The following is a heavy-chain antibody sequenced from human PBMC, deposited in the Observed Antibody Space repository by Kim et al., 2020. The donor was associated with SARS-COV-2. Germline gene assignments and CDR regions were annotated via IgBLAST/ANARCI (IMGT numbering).Heavy chain of an antibody. CDR1: GGSISSSSYY. CDR3: ARSHQPTYYDFWSGSLFDY. CDR2: IYYSGST. D-gene: IGHD3-3*01. Sequence: SETLSLTCTVSGGSISSSSYYWGWIRQPPGKGLEWIGSIYYSGSTYYNPSLKSRVTISVDTSKNQFSLKLSSVTAADTAVYYCARSHQPTYYDFWSGSLFDYWGQGTLVTVSS. J-gene: IGHJ4*02. V-gene: IGHV4-39*01.